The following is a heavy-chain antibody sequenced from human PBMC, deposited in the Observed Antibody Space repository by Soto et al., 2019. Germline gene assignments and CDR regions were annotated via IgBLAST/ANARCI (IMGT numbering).Heavy chain of an antibody. V-gene: IGHV4-30-4*01. Sequence: QVQLQESGPGLVKPSQTLSLTCTVSGGSISSGDYYWSWIRQPPGKGLEWIGYIYYSGSTYYNPSLKSRVTISVDTSKNQFSLKLSSVTAADTAVYYCARGGALGYCSSGSCYSFDYWGQGTLVTVSS. J-gene: IGHJ4*02. CDR1: GGSISSGDYY. D-gene: IGHD2-15*01. CDR2: IYYSGST. CDR3: ARGGALGYCSSGSCYSFDY.